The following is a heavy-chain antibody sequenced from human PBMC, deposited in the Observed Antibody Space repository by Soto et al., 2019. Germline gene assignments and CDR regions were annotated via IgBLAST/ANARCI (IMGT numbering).Heavy chain of an antibody. CDR2: IYYSGST. J-gene: IGHJ4*02. D-gene: IGHD5-18*01. Sequence: PSETLSLTCTVSGGSISSSSYYWGWIRQPPGKGLEWIGSIYYSGSTYYNPSLKSRVTISVDTSKNQFSLKLSSVTAADTAVYYCARPRGYSYGTIDYWGQGTLVTVSS. V-gene: IGHV4-39*01. CDR1: GGSISSSSYY. CDR3: ARPRGYSYGTIDY.